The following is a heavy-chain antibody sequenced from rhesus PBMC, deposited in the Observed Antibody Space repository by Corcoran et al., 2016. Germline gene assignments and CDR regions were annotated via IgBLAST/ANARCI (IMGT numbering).Heavy chain of an antibody. Sequence: EMQLVGTGGGLVQPGGSLRLSCAASRFNFSSFAMSWVRQAPWKGLEWVSGISYTGDTKFDTDSVKCRFTISRDNSKDTVSLQMNSLRAEDTAIYFCAKGGFGWNRDRFDVWGAGVVVTVSS. D-gene: IGHD1-20*01. CDR3: AKGGFGWNRDRFDV. J-gene: IGHJ5-1*01. CDR1: RFNFSSFA. V-gene: IGHV3S5*01. CDR2: ISYTGDTK.